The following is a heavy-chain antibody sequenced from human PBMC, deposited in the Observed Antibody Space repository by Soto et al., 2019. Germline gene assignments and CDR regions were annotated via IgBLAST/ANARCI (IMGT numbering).Heavy chain of an antibody. J-gene: IGHJ6*02. CDR2: IYYSGST. V-gene: IGHV4-39*01. CDR1: GGSISSSSYY. D-gene: IGHD3-16*01. CDR3: ARAPPFGGMDV. Sequence: QLQLQESGPGLVKPSETLSLTCTVSGGSISSSSYYWGWIRQPPGKGLEWIGSIYYSGSTYYNPSLKSRVTISVDTSKNQFSLKLSSVTDADTAVYYCARAPPFGGMDVWGQGTTVTVSS.